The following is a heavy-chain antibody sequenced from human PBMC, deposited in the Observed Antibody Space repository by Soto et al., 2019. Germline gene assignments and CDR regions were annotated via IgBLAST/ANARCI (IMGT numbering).Heavy chain of an antibody. V-gene: IGHV1-46*03. D-gene: IGHD3-22*01. Sequence: XSVKVSFNASGYTFTSSYIHWVRQAPGQGLEWMAIINPMGGSTNYAQRFKGRVTLTMDTSASTVYMEMSSLRSEDTAVYYCSRGLFTGDYWGQGTLVTVSS. CDR2: INPMGGST. CDR1: GYTFTSSY. CDR3: SRGLFTGDY. J-gene: IGHJ4*02.